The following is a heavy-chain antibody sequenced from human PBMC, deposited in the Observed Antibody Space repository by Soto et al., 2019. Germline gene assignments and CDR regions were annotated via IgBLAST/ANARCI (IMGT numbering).Heavy chain of an antibody. Sequence: SETLSLTCAVSGGSISSSNWWSWVRQPPGKGLEWIGEIYHSGSTNYNPSLKSRVTISVDKSKNQFSLKLSSVTAADTAVYYCARGPHDYSNPTMDVWGKGTTVTVSS. CDR1: GGSISSSNW. D-gene: IGHD4-4*01. CDR3: ARGPHDYSNPTMDV. V-gene: IGHV4-4*02. J-gene: IGHJ6*03. CDR2: IYHSGST.